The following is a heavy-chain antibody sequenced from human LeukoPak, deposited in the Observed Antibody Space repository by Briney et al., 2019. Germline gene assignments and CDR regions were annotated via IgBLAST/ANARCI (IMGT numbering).Heavy chain of an antibody. J-gene: IGHJ6*02. D-gene: IGHD3-3*01. CDR1: GFAFNNYV. Sequence: GGSLRLSCAASGFAFNNYVISWVRKAPGKGLEWVSSISGSGGGTYYTDSVKGRFTISRDNSKNTLYLQMNSLRAEDTAVYYCARDSTTSGSYYGMDVWGQGTAVTVSS. CDR2: ISGSGGGT. CDR3: ARDSTTSGSYYGMDV. V-gene: IGHV3-23*01.